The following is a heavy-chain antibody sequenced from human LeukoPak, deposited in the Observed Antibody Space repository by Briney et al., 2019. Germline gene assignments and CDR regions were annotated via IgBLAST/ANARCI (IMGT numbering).Heavy chain of an antibody. CDR1: GFTVSSNH. CDR3: AAGSSGWPPLPPGY. V-gene: IGHV3-53*05. Sequence: GGSLRLSCAASGFTVSSNHMSWVRQAPGKGLEWVSIIYSGYGTYYADSVKGRFTISRDNSKSTLYLQMNSLRAEDTAVYYCAAGSSGWPPLPPGYWGQGTLVTVSS. D-gene: IGHD6-19*01. J-gene: IGHJ4*02. CDR2: IYSGYGT.